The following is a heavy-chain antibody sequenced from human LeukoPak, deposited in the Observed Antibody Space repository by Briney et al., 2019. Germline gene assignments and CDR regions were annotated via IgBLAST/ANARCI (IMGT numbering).Heavy chain of an antibody. Sequence: GWSLRLSCAASGFTFRSYWMHWVRQAPGKGLVWVSRITSDGSSTSYADSVKGRFTISRDNAKNTLSLQMNSLRAEDTAVYYCARGGELINFWGQGSLVTVSS. CDR1: GFTFRSYW. J-gene: IGHJ4*02. CDR3: ARGGELINF. V-gene: IGHV3-74*01. D-gene: IGHD1-26*01. CDR2: ITSDGSST.